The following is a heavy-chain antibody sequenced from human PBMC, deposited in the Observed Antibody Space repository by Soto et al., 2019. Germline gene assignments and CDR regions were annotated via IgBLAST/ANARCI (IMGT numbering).Heavy chain of an antibody. Sequence: GGSLRLSCAASGFTFGQHAMTWVRQAPGKGLEWVAYINHDGSSISYVDSVKGRFTISRDNAKNSLYLQMNSLRVDDTAVYYCARDQTWALDYWGQGVTVSS. CDR2: INHDGSSI. CDR1: GFTFGQHA. D-gene: IGHD3-16*01. V-gene: IGHV3-7*01. CDR3: ARDQTWALDY. J-gene: IGHJ4*02.